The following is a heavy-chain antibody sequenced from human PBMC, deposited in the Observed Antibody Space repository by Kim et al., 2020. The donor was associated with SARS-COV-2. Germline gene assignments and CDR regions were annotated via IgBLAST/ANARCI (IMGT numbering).Heavy chain of an antibody. CDR1: GYTFTSYA. V-gene: IGHV1-3*01. CDR2: INAGNGNT. Sequence: ASVKVSCKASGYTFTSYAMHWVRQAPGQRLEWMGWINAGNGNTKYSQKFQGRVTITRDTSASTAYMELSSLRSEDRAVYFCASGVWGCSGGSCFGFDPWGQGTLVTVSS. D-gene: IGHD2-15*01. CDR3: ASGVWGCSGGSCFGFDP. J-gene: IGHJ5*02.